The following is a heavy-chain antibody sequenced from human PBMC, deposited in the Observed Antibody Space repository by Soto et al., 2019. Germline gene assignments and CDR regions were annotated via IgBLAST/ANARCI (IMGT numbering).Heavy chain of an antibody. CDR2: INHSGIT. J-gene: IGHJ4*02. Sequence: SETLSLTCAVYGGSFRGYFWSWIRQPPGKGLEWIGEINHSGITSYSPSLGSRVTTSVDTPKNQFSLRLRSVTAADTAIYYGARRFCSDSYCSYFDYWGRGTLVTVSS. V-gene: IGHV4-34*10. D-gene: IGHD2-15*01. CDR3: ARRFCSDSYCSYFDY. CDR1: GGSFRGYF.